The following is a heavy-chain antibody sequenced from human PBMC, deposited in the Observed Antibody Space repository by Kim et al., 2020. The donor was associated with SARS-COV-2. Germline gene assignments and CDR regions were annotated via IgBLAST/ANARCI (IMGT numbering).Heavy chain of an antibody. J-gene: IGHJ4*02. CDR3: VRDLARYNWNDVAFDY. CDR2: ISGDGSSM. D-gene: IGHD1-20*01. CDR1: GFTFSYYW. Sequence: GGSLRLSCAASGFTFSYYWMHWVRQAPGKGLVWVSRISGDGSSMTYADSVQGRFTISRDNAKNTLYLQMNSLTVEDTAVYYCVRDLARYNWNDVAFDYWGQGTLVTVSS. V-gene: IGHV3-74*01.